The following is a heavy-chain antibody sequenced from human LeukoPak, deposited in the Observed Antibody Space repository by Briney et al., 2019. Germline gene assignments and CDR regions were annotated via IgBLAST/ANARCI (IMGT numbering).Heavy chain of an antibody. D-gene: IGHD6-13*01. J-gene: IGHJ4*02. V-gene: IGHV3-11*06. CDR2: ISTGSSNT. Sequence: GGSLRLSCAASGFTFSNYYMTWIRQTPGRGLEWISHISTGSSNTNYADSVKGRFTVSRDNAQNSLFLQMNSLRAEDTAIYYCARLHSLAGAGTYDYWGQGTLVTVSS. CDR1: GFTFSNYY. CDR3: ARLHSLAGAGTYDY.